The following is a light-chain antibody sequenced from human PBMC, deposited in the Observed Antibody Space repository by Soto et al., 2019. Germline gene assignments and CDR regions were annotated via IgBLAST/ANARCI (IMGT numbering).Light chain of an antibody. V-gene: IGKV3-15*01. J-gene: IGKJ1*01. Sequence: EIVMTQSPATLSVSPGERATLSCRASQSVSYNLAWYQQKPGQAPRLLIYGASTRATGVPARFSGSGSGTEFTLTISSLQSEDFAVYYCHQYNNWPPWTFGQGTKVDIK. CDR2: GAS. CDR1: QSVSYN. CDR3: HQYNNWPPWT.